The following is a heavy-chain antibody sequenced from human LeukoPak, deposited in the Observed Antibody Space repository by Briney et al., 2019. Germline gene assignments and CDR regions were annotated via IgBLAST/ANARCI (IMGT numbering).Heavy chain of an antibody. CDR1: GFTFSSYG. Sequence: GGSLRLSCAASGFTFSSYGMHWVRQAPGKGLEWVAVISYDGSNKYYADSVKGRFTISRDNSKNTLYLQMNSLRAEDTAVYYCARRGIAAGDFDYWGQGTLVTVSS. D-gene: IGHD6-13*01. J-gene: IGHJ4*02. V-gene: IGHV3-30*19. CDR2: ISYDGSNK. CDR3: ARRGIAAGDFDY.